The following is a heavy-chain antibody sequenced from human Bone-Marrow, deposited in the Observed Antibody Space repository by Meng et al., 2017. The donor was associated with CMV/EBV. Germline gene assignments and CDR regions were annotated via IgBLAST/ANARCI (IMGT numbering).Heavy chain of an antibody. J-gene: IGHJ6*02. CDR3: TRLGNPAAAGFYYYYGMDV. CDR1: GFTFSGSA. V-gene: IGHV3-73*01. Sequence: GESLKIPCAAAGFTFSGSAMHWVRQASGKGLEWVGRIRSKANSYATAYAASVKGRFTISRDDSKNTAYLQMNSLKTEDTAVYYCTRLGNPAAAGFYYYYGMDVWGQGTTVTVSS. D-gene: IGHD6-13*01. CDR2: IRSKANSYAT.